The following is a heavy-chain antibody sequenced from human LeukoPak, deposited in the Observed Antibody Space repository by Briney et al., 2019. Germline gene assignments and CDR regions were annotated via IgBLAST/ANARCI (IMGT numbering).Heavy chain of an antibody. CDR1: GGSISSYY. Sequence: SETLSLTCIVSGGSISSYYWSWIRQPPGKGLEWIGYIYYSGSTNYNPSLKSRVTISVDTSKNQFSLKLSSVTAADTAVYYCARTTEGGYTYGYFYYYYMDVWGKGTTVIVSS. J-gene: IGHJ6*03. CDR2: IYYSGST. V-gene: IGHV4-59*01. D-gene: IGHD5-18*01. CDR3: ARTTEGGYTYGYFYYYYMDV.